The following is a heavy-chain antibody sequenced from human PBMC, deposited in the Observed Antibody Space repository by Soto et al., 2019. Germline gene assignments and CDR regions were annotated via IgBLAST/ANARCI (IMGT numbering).Heavy chain of an antibody. CDR3: ARARGGSGWYYFDY. CDR2: IWYDGSNK. V-gene: IGHV3-33*01. D-gene: IGHD6-19*01. Sequence: QVQLVESGGGVVQPGRSLRLSCAAPGFTFSSYGMHWVRQAPGKGLEWVAVIWYDGSNKYYADSVKGRFTISRDNSKNTLYLQMNSLRAEDTAVYYCARARGGSGWYYFDYWGQGTLVTVSS. J-gene: IGHJ4*02. CDR1: GFTFSSYG.